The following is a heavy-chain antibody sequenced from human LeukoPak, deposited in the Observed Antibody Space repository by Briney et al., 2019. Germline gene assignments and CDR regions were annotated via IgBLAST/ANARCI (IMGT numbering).Heavy chain of an antibody. D-gene: IGHD2-2*01. CDR2: IYYSGST. J-gene: IGHJ6*03. Sequence: SQTLSLTCTVSGGSISSGGYYWSWIRQHPGKGLEWIGYIYYSGSTSYNPSPKSRVTISVDTSKNQFSLKLNSVTAADTAVYYCAREPRYCSRTTSCYHANYFYYMDVWGKGTTVTVSS. CDR3: AREPRYCSRTTSCYHANYFYYMDV. CDR1: GGSISSGGYY. V-gene: IGHV4-31*03.